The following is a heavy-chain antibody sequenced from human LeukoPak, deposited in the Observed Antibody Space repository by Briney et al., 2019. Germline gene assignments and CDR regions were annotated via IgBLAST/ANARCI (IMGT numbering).Heavy chain of an antibody. V-gene: IGHV3-23*01. CDR3: VKKVVVGATSPYSDFQD. CDR2: ISGSGVTT. J-gene: IGHJ1*01. CDR1: GFTFSSYA. Sequence: GGSLRLSCIASGFTFSSYAMGWVRQAPGKGLDWVSAISGSGVTTHYAGSVQGRFSISGDNSKNTLYLQMNSLRVEDTALYYCVKKVVVGATSPYSDFQDWGQGTLVTVSS. D-gene: IGHD1-26*01.